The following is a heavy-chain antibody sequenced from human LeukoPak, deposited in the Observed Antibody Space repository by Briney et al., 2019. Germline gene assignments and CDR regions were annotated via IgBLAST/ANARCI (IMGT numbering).Heavy chain of an antibody. Sequence: SETLSLTCTVSGGSISSYYWSWIRQPPGKGLEWIGYIYTSGSTNYNPSLKSRVTISVDTSKNQFSLKLSSVTAADTAVYYCARQVPAAIADYYYYYMDVWGKGTTVTVS. V-gene: IGHV4-4*09. CDR1: GGSISSYY. D-gene: IGHD2-2*01. CDR2: IYTSGST. CDR3: ARQVPAAIADYYYYYMDV. J-gene: IGHJ6*03.